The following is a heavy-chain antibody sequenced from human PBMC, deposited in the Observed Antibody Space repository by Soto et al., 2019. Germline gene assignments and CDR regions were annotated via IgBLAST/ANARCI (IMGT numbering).Heavy chain of an antibody. J-gene: IGHJ1*01. D-gene: IGHD3-22*01. CDR3: ARPGVQRSAYIGTEYCHH. V-gene: IGHV1-3*01. CDR1: GYTFSSYA. CDR2: INAGNGNT. Sequence: QVQLVQSGAEVKKPGASVKVPCKASGYTFSSYAMHWVRQAPGQRLEWMGWINAGNGNTKYSQKLQGRVTITRDTAAGPAYMELSSLRSEDTAVYYCARPGVQRSAYIGTEYCHHWGQGTLVTVSS.